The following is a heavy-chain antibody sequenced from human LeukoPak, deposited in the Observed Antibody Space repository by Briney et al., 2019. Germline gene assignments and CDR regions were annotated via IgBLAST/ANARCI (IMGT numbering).Heavy chain of an antibody. CDR3: ARDAVLVVIKGYYGMDV. CDR2: INANTGNP. CDR1: GYTFTSYA. D-gene: IGHD3-22*01. V-gene: IGHV7-4-1*02. Sequence: ASVKVSCKASGYTFTSYAMNWVRQAPGQGLGWMGWINANTGNPTYAQGFTGRFVFSLDTSVSTAYLQISSLKAEDTAVYYCARDAVLVVIKGYYGMDVWGQGTTVTVSS. J-gene: IGHJ6*02.